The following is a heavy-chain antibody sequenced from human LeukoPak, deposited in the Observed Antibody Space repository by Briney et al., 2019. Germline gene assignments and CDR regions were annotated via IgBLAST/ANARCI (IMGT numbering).Heavy chain of an antibody. J-gene: IGHJ4*02. CDR2: ISAYNGNT. Sequence: GASVKVSCKASGYTFTGYYMHWVRQAPGQGLEWMGWISAYNGNTNYAQKLQGRVTMTTDTSTSTAYMELRSLRSDDTAVYYCARTNSGSYGRAIVYWGQGTLVTVSS. CDR3: ARTNSGSYGRAIVY. CDR1: GYTFTGYY. D-gene: IGHD1-26*01. V-gene: IGHV1-18*04.